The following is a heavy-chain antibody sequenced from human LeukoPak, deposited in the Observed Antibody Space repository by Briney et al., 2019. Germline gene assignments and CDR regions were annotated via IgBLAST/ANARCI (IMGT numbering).Heavy chain of an antibody. V-gene: IGHV1-18*01. CDR3: ASGYCRGGSCYGLLDY. D-gene: IGHD2-15*01. J-gene: IGHJ4*02. CDR2: ISAYNGNT. Sequence: ASVKVSCKASGYTFTTYGISWVRQAPGQGLEWMGWISAYNGNTNYAQKLQGRVTMTTDTSTKTAYMELRSLRSDDTAVYYCASGYCRGGSCYGLLDYWGQGTLVIVSS. CDR1: GYTFTTYG.